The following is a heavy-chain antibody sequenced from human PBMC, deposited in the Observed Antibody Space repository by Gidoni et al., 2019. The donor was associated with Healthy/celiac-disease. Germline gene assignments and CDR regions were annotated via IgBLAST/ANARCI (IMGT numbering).Heavy chain of an antibody. J-gene: IGHJ4*02. CDR1: GYTFPSYY. V-gene: IGHV1-46*01. CDR2: INPSGGST. Sequence: QVQLVQSGAEVKKPGASVKVSCKASGYTFPSYYMPWVRQAPGQGLEWMGIINPSGGSTSYAQKFQGRVTMTRDTSTSTVYMELSSLRSEDTAVYYCARDGDLRGYSYGYYDYWGQGTLVTVSS. D-gene: IGHD5-18*01. CDR3: ARDGDLRGYSYGYYDY.